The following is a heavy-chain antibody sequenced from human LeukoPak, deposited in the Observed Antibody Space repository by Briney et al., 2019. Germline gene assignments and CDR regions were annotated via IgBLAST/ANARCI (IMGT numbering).Heavy chain of an antibody. Sequence: SGTLSLTCTVSGGSISIYYWSWIPLPPGKGLEWIGYIHYSGSTSYNPSLKSRVTISVDTSKNQFSLSLTSVTAADTAVYYCARPSSSWYKGSFDIWGQGTTVAVSS. CDR1: GGSISIYY. V-gene: IGHV4-59*08. CDR2: IHYSGST. CDR3: ARPSSSWYKGSFDI. D-gene: IGHD6-13*01. J-gene: IGHJ3*02.